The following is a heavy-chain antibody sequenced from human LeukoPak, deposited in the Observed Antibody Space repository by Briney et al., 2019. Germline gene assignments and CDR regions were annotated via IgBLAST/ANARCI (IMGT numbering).Heavy chain of an antibody. CDR2: IYGGGDT. V-gene: IGHV3-53*01. Sequence: GGSLRLSCAASGFTVSSYYMSWVRQAPGKGLEWVSIIYGGGDTSYADFVKGRFTISRDTSKNTLYLQMNSLRAEDTASYHCASARSWPEHAFDVWGQGTVVTVSS. J-gene: IGHJ3*01. CDR3: ASARSWPEHAFDV. CDR1: GFTVSSYY. D-gene: IGHD5-24*01.